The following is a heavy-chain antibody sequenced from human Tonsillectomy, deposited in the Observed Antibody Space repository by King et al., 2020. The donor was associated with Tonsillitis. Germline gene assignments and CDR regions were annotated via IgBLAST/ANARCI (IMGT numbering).Heavy chain of an antibody. Sequence: VQLVESGGGLIQPGGSLRLSCAVSGFTVSSNYMNWVRQAPGKGLEWVSLIYSGGSTDYADSVRGRFTISRDNSKNTLYLQMNSLRAEDTAVYYCARVAHDYYDFWRFDYWGQGTLVTVPS. CDR2: IYSGGST. V-gene: IGHV3-53*01. J-gene: IGHJ4*02. D-gene: IGHD3-3*01. CDR1: GFTVSSNY. CDR3: ARVAHDYYDFWRFDY.